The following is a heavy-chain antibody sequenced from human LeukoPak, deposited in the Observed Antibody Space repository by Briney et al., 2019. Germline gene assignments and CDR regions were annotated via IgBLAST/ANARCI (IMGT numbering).Heavy chain of an antibody. CDR1: GYTLTELS. V-gene: IGHV1-24*01. CDR2: FDPEDGET. J-gene: IGHJ3*02. Sequence: ASVKVSCKVSGYTLTELSMHWVRQAPGKGLEWMGGFDPEDGETIYAQKFQGRVTMTEDTSTDTAYMELSSLRSEDTAVYYCARGGGGSGSYAFDIWGQGTMVTVSS. CDR3: ARGGGGSGSYAFDI. D-gene: IGHD3-10*01.